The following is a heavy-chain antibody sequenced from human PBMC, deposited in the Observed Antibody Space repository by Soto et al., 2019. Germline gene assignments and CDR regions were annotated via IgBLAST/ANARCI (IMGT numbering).Heavy chain of an antibody. V-gene: IGHV3-30*03. D-gene: IGHD3-16*01. J-gene: IGHJ4*02. CDR1: DFDFSSYG. CDR3: ARDWGWPILNFDN. CDR2: SSYDGRET. Sequence: PGGSLRLSCAASDFDFSSYGIHWVRQAPGKGLEWVAASSYDGRETFYADSAKGRFTASKEMSKNTAFLQMNAARNEDTAVYFCARDWGWPILNFDNWGQGTPVTVSS.